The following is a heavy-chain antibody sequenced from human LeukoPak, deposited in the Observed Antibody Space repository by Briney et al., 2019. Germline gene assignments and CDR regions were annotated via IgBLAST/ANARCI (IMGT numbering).Heavy chain of an antibody. V-gene: IGHV4-30-2*01. Sequence: SETLSLTCAVSGVSISSGGYSWSWIRQPPGKGLEWIGYIYHSGSTYYNPSLKSRVTISVDRSKNQFSLKLSSVTAADTAVYYCARARGYGVGYFDFWGQGTLVTVSS. CDR3: ARARGYGVGYFDF. CDR2: IYHSGST. D-gene: IGHD6-13*01. CDR1: GVSISSGGYS. J-gene: IGHJ4*02.